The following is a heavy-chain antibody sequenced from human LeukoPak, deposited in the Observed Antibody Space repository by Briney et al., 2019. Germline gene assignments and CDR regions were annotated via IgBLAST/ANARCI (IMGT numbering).Heavy chain of an antibody. V-gene: IGHV3-30*03. D-gene: IGHD6-13*01. Sequence: GRSLRLSCAASGFTFSSYGMHWVRQAPGKGLEWVAVISYDGSNKYYADSVKGRFTISRDNSKNTLYLQMNSLRAEDTAVYYCAREYPTAAGFDYWGQGTLVTVSS. CDR2: ISYDGSNK. CDR3: AREYPTAAGFDY. J-gene: IGHJ4*02. CDR1: GFTFSSYG.